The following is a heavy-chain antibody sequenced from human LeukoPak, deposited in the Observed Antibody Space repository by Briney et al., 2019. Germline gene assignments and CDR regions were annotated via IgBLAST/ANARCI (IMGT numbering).Heavy chain of an antibody. CDR3: ARTPVGSYWRVVDY. J-gene: IGHJ4*02. V-gene: IGHV1-2*02. CDR2: INPNSGGT. D-gene: IGHD1-26*01. Sequence: ASVKVSCKASGYTFTGYYMHWVRQAPGQGLEWMGWINPNSGGTNYAQKFQGRVTMTRDTSISTAYMELRSLRSDDTAVYYCARTPVGSYWRVVDYWGQGTLVTVSS. CDR1: GYTFTGYY.